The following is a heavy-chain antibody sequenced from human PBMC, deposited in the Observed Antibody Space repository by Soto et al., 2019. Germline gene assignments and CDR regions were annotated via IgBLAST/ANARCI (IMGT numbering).Heavy chain of an antibody. D-gene: IGHD6-13*01. CDR2: IYHSGST. V-gene: IGHV4-4*02. CDR1: GGSISSSNW. CDR3: ARARSITPLSSWAHFDY. J-gene: IGHJ4*02. Sequence: SETLSLTCAVSGGSISSSNWWSWVRQPPGKGLEWIGEIYHSGSTNYNPSLKSRVTISVDKSKNQFSLKLSSVTAADTAVYYCARARSITPLSSWAHFDYWGQGTLVTVS.